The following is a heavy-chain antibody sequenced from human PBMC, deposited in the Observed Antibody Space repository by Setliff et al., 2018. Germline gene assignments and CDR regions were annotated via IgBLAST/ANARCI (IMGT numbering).Heavy chain of an antibody. CDR3: ARGAFGAYYHDY. V-gene: IGHV3-74*01. D-gene: IGHD3-16*01. Sequence: PGGSLRLSCAASGFPFSSYWIHWVRQAPGQGLVWLSRIKSDGRSTNYADSVEGRFIISRDSAKSTLYLQMNGLRVEDTATYYCARGAFGAYYHDYWGQGTLVTVSS. CDR2: IKSDGRST. J-gene: IGHJ4*02. CDR1: GFPFSSYW.